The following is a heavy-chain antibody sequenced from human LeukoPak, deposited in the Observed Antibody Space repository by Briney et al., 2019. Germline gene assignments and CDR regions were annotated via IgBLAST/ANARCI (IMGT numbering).Heavy chain of an antibody. CDR1: GGSISSYY. CDR2: IYYSGST. J-gene: IGHJ5*02. Sequence: PSETLSLTCTVSGGSISSYYWSWIRQPPGKGLEWIGYIYYSGSTNYNPSLKSRVTISVDTSKNQFSLKLSSVTAADTAVYYCARVLLGEHGSWFAPWGQGPLVPVS. D-gene: IGHD1-26*01. V-gene: IGHV4-59*01. CDR3: ARVLLGEHGSWFAP.